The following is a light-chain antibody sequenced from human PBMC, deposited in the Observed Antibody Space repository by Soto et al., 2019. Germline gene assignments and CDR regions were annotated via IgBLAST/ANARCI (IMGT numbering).Light chain of an antibody. J-gene: IGKJ5*01. CDR1: QSINTY. V-gene: IGKV3-11*01. CDR3: QQRSNWTIT. CDR2: DAS. Sequence: EIVLTQSPATLSLSPGARATLSCRASQSINTYLAWFRKKPGQDPRIVTYDASNRATGTPARISGIVSGTDFNLTLGRLETEDSAVYLGQQRSNWTITFCPSTRLE.